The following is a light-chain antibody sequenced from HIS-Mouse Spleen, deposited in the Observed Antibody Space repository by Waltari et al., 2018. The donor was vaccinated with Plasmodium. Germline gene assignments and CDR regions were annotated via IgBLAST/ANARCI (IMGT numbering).Light chain of an antibody. CDR2: EGS. J-gene: IGLJ3*02. Sequence: QSALTQPASASGSPGPSIPFSCTGTSCDVVSYHLVSWYQQHPGKTPKLNIYEGSKRPSGVSNRFSGTKSGNTASLTISGLQAEDEADYYCCSYAGSSTWVFGGGTKLTVL. CDR1: SCDVVSYHL. V-gene: IGLV2-23*01. CDR3: CSYAGSSTWV.